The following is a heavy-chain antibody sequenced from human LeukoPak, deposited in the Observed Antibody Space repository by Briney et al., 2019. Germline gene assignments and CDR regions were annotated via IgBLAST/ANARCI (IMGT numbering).Heavy chain of an antibody. V-gene: IGHV4-59*01. CDR3: ARGGGYASPIGY. J-gene: IGHJ4*02. CDR1: GASISIYY. Sequence: SETLSLTCTVSGASISIYYWSWIRQSPGRGLEWIGYVHYSASTNYNPSLKSRVTISVDTSKNQFSLKLSSVTAADTAVYYCARGGGYASPIGYWGQGALVTVSS. CDR2: VHYSAST. D-gene: IGHD5-12*01.